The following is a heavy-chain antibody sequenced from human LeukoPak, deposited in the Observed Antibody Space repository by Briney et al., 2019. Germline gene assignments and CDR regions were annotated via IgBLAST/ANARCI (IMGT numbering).Heavy chain of an antibody. D-gene: IGHD3-10*01. CDR3: ASPLFGEFGAFDI. CDR1: GYSFTSYL. Sequence: GESLKISCKGSGYSFTSYLISWVRQMPGKGLEWKGRIDPSDSYTNYSPSFQGHVTISADKSISTAYLQWSSLKASDTAMYYCASPLFGEFGAFDIWGQGTMVTVSS. CDR2: IDPSDSYT. V-gene: IGHV5-10-1*01. J-gene: IGHJ3*02.